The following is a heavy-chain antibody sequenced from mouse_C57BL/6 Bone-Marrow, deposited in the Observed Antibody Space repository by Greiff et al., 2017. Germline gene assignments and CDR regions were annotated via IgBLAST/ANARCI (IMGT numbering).Heavy chain of an antibody. D-gene: IGHD2-1*01. V-gene: IGHV3-6*01. Sequence: EVQRVESGPGLVKPSQSLSLTCSVTGYSITGGYYWNWIRQFPGNKLEWMGYISYDGSNNYNPSLKNRISITRDTSKNQFFLKLNSVTTEDTATYYCARVPSGDGNYPFAYWGQGTLVTVSA. CDR1: GYSITGGYY. J-gene: IGHJ3*01. CDR3: ARVPSGDGNYPFAY. CDR2: ISYDGSN.